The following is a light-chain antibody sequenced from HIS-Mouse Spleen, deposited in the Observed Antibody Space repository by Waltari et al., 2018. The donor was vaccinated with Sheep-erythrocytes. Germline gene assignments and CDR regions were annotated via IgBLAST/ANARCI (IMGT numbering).Light chain of an antibody. CDR1: SSDVGGYNY. CDR2: EVS. V-gene: IGLV2-14*01. J-gene: IGLJ1*01. CDR3: SSYTSSSTYV. Sequence: QSALTQPASVSGSPGQSITISCTGPSSDVGGYNYVSWYQQHPGKATKLMIYEVSNRPSGVSNRFSGSKSGNTASLTISGLQAEDEADYYCSSYTSSSTYVFGTGTKVTVL.